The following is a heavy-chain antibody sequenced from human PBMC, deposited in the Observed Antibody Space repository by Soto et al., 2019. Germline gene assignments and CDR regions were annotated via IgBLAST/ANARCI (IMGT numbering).Heavy chain of an antibody. CDR2: ISAYNGNT. CDR1: GYTFTSYG. V-gene: IGHV1-18*01. J-gene: IGHJ4*02. CDR3: ARDSPPVDY. Sequence: QVQLVQSGAEVKKPGASVKVSCKASGYTFTSYGITWLRQAPGQGLEWMGWISAYNGNTNYAQKLQGRVTMTTDTSPSTGHMELSSWRSDDTAVYYCARDSPPVDYWGQGALVTVSS.